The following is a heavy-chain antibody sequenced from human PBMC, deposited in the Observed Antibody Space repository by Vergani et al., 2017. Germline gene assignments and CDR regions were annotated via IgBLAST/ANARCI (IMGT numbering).Heavy chain of an antibody. J-gene: IGHJ4*02. D-gene: IGHD4-11*01. CDR2: IWYDGSNK. CDR1: GFTFSSYG. Sequence: QVQLVESGGGVVQPGRSLRLSCAASGFTFSSYGMHWVRQAPGKGLEWVAVIWYDGSNKYYADSVKGRFTISRDNSKNTLYLQMNSLRAEDTAVYYCARGLAYSNYGSRIATLDYWGQGTLVTVSS. V-gene: IGHV3-33*01. CDR3: ARGLAYSNYGSRIATLDY.